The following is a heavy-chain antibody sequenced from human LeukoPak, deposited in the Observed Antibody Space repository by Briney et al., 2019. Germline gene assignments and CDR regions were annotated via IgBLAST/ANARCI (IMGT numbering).Heavy chain of an antibody. CDR1: GGSISSYY. Sequence: PSQTLSLTCTVSGGSISSYYWSWIRQPPGKGLEWIGYIYYSGSTNYNPSLKSRVTISVDTSKNQFSLKLSSVTAADTAVYYCARDVVTATFDYWGQGTLVTVSS. D-gene: IGHD2-21*02. J-gene: IGHJ4*02. CDR3: ARDVVTATFDY. V-gene: IGHV4-59*01. CDR2: IYYSGST.